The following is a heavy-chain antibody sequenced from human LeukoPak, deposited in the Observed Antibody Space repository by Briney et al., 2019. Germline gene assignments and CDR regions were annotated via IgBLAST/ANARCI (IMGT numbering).Heavy chain of an antibody. CDR3: AKDRSLVVVIAILFDY. CDR1: GFTFSSYA. Sequence: GGSLRLSYAASGFTFSSYAMSWVRQAPGKGLEWVSAISGSGGSTYYADSVKGRFTISRDNSKNTLYLQMNSLRAEDTAVYYCAKDRSLVVVIAILFDYWGQGTLVTVSS. V-gene: IGHV3-23*01. J-gene: IGHJ4*02. CDR2: ISGSGGST. D-gene: IGHD2-21*01.